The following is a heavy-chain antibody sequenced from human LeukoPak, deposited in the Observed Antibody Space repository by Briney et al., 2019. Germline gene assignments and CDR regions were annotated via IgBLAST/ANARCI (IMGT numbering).Heavy chain of an antibody. CDR1: GFTFSSYG. D-gene: IGHD3-10*01. CDR2: IHHDGSNK. CDR3: AKDQTRNYYGSGSYDY. V-gene: IGHV3-30*02. J-gene: IGHJ4*02. Sequence: GGSLRLSCAASGFTFSSYGMHWVRQAPGKGLDWVAFIHHDGSNKYYADSVRGRFTISRDNSKNTLYLQMNSLRAEDTAVYYCAKDQTRNYYGSGSYDYWGQGTLVTVSS.